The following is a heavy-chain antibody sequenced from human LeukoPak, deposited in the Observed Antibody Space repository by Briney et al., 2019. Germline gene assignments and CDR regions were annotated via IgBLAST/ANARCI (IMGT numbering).Heavy chain of an antibody. CDR1: GFTFSSYS. CDR2: ISSSSSYI. V-gene: IGHV3-21*01. Sequence: KSGGSLRLSCAASGFTFSSYSMNWVRQAPGMGLEWVSTISSSSSYIYYADSVKGRFTISRDNAKNSLYLQMNSLRAEDTAVYYCARAVPLTYYYDSSGYPDYWGQGTLVTVSS. CDR3: ARAVPLTYYYDSSGYPDY. D-gene: IGHD3-22*01. J-gene: IGHJ4*02.